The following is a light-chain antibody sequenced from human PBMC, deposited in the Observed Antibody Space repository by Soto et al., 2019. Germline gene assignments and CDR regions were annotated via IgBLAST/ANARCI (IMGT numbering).Light chain of an antibody. CDR2: GAS. CDR1: QSVSSN. Sequence: EIVMTQSPXTLSVSPGERATLSCRASQSVSSNLAWYQQKPGQAPRLLIYGASTRATGIPARFSGSGSGTEFTLTISSLQSEDFAVYYCQQYTNWPPWTFGQGTKVDIK. CDR3: QQYTNWPPWT. J-gene: IGKJ1*01. V-gene: IGKV3-15*01.